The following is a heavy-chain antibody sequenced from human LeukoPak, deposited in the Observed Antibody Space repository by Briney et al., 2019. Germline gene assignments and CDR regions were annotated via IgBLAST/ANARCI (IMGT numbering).Heavy chain of an antibody. CDR1: GGSISSGSYY. D-gene: IGHD6-19*01. Sequence: PSETLSLTCTVSGGSISSGSYYWSWIRQPAGKGLEWIGRIYTSGSTNYNPSLKSRVTISVDTSKNQFSLKLSSVTAADTAVYYCARVSSSGRSWYMDVWGKGTTVTISS. CDR2: IYTSGST. V-gene: IGHV4-61*02. CDR3: ARVSSSGRSWYMDV. J-gene: IGHJ6*03.